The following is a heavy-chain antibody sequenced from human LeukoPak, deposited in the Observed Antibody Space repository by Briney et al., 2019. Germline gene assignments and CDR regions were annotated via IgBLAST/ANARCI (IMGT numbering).Heavy chain of an antibody. Sequence: PGGSLRLSCAASGFTFSSYWMHWVRQAPGKGLVWVARINRDGSTTTYADSVKGRFTISRDNAKSTLYLQMNSLRAEDTAVYYCARDNWTYGLGWGQGTLVTVSS. CDR2: INRDGSTT. D-gene: IGHD1-20*01. CDR1: GFTFSSYW. V-gene: IGHV3-74*01. J-gene: IGHJ4*02. CDR3: ARDNWTYGLG.